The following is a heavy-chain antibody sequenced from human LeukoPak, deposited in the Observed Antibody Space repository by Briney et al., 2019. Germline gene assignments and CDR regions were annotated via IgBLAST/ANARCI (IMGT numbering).Heavy chain of an antibody. CDR2: ISGSGTTT. V-gene: IGHV3-23*01. J-gene: IGHJ4*02. CDR3: AKYEYDNSGYYYGPRYYFDY. CDR1: RLTFSSHV. D-gene: IGHD3-22*01. Sequence: GGCLRLSCAASRLTFSSHVMGWVRQAPGKGLGWVPAISGSGTTTYYADTVRGRFTISRDNSKNPRYLQMNSLGAEDMAVYYCAKYEYDNSGYYYGPRYYFDYWGQGTLVTVSS.